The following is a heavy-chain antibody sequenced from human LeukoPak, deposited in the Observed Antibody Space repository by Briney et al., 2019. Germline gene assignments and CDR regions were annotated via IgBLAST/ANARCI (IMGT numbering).Heavy chain of an antibody. Sequence: PGGSLRLSCVASGFTLSGYGMHWVRQAPGKGLEWVALIWSDGSNENYIDSVKGRFTISRDNAKNTQYLQMNSLRVEDTALYYCARGPCAGTSGPPDYWGQGTLVTVSS. CDR2: IWSDGSNE. CDR3: ARGPCAGTSGPPDY. D-gene: IGHD1/OR15-1a*01. J-gene: IGHJ4*02. V-gene: IGHV3-33*01. CDR1: GFTLSGYG.